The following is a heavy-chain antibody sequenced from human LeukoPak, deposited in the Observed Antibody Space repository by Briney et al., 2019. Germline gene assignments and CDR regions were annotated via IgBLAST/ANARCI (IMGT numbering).Heavy chain of an antibody. D-gene: IGHD2/OR15-2a*01. CDR3: ARDRLWSRGRDDF. CDR1: GFTFTNYW. V-gene: IGHV3-7*01. J-gene: IGHJ4*02. CDR2: IKNDGSEQ. Sequence: GWSLTLSCAASGFTFTNYWMFWVRQAPGTGLEWVANIKNDGSEQYYLDSVKGRFTISRDNAKNSLYLQMNSRRAEDTAVYYCARDRLWSRGRDDFWGQGTLVTVSS.